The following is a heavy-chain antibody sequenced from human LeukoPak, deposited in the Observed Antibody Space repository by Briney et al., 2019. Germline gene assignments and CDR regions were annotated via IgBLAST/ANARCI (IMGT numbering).Heavy chain of an antibody. D-gene: IGHD6-19*01. J-gene: IGHJ4*02. CDR1: GGSISSYY. V-gene: IGHV4-59*01. Sequence: PSETLSLTCTVSGGSISSYYWSWIRQPPGKGLEWIGYNYYSGSTNYNPSLKSRVTISVDTSKNQFSLKLSSVTAADTAVYYCARGIAVAGTFGFDYWGQGTLVTVSS. CDR2: NYYSGST. CDR3: ARGIAVAGTFGFDY.